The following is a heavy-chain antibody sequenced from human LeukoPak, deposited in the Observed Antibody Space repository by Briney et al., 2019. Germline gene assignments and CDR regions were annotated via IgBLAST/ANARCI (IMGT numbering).Heavy chain of an antibody. CDR2: IYYSGST. Sequence: QTSETLSLTCAVSGGSISSGGYSWSWIRQPPGKGLEWIGYIYYSGSTNYNPSLKSRVTISVDTSKNQFSLKLSSVTAADTAVYYCARDNERGRFSQRNWFDPWGQGTLVTVSS. D-gene: IGHD1-1*01. CDR1: GGSISSGGYS. V-gene: IGHV4-61*08. CDR3: ARDNERGRFSQRNWFDP. J-gene: IGHJ5*02.